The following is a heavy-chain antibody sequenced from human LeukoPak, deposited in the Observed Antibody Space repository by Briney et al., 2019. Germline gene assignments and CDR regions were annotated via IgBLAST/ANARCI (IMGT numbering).Heavy chain of an antibody. J-gene: IGHJ6*02. V-gene: IGHV3-23*01. CDR1: GFTFSSYA. CDR3: AKVGHGIYYYYGMDV. Sequence: GGSLRLSCAASGFTFSSYAMSWVRQAPGKGLEWVSAISGSGGSTYYADSVKGRFTISRDNSKNMLYLQMNSLRAEDTAVYYCAKVGHGIYYYYGMDVWGQGTTVTVSS. D-gene: IGHD1-26*01. CDR2: ISGSGGST.